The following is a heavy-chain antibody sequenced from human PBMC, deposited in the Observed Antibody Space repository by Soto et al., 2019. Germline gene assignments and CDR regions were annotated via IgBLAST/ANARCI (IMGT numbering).Heavy chain of an antibody. V-gene: IGHV1-46*01. CDR1: GYTFTSYY. Sequence: ASVKVSFKASGYTFTSYYMHWVRQAPGQGLEWMGIINPSGGSTSYAQKFQGRVTMTRDTSTSTVYMELSSLRSEDTAVYYCARARKAPGSGSMGAHWFDPWGQGTLVTVSS. CDR2: INPSGGST. J-gene: IGHJ5*02. CDR3: ARARKAPGSGSMGAHWFDP. D-gene: IGHD6-19*01.